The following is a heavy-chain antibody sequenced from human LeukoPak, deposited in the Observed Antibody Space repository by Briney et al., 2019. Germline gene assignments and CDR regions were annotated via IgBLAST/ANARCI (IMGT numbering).Heavy chain of an antibody. D-gene: IGHD3-3*01. V-gene: IGHV4-34*09. CDR2: INHSGST. CDR3: ARDSDFWSGYYYFDY. Sequence: TLSLTCAVYGGSFSGYYWSWIRQPPGKGLEWIGEINHSGSTNYNPSLKSRATISVDTSKNQFSLKLSSVTAADTAVYYCARDSDFWSGYYYFDYWGQGTLVTVSS. J-gene: IGHJ4*02. CDR1: GGSFSGYY.